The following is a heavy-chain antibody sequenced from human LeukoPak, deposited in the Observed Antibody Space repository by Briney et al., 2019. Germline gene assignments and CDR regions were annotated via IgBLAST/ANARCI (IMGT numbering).Heavy chain of an antibody. CDR1: GFTFSSYS. J-gene: IGHJ6*02. CDR2: ISSSSSYI. D-gene: IGHD2-2*01. CDR3: ARDVGYCSSTSCYSDYYGMDV. Sequence: GGSLRVSCAASGFTFSSYSMNWVRQAPGKGLEWVSSISSSSSYIYYADSVKGRFTISRDNAKNSLYLQMNSLRAEDTAVYYCARDVGYCSSTSCYSDYYGMDVWGQGTTVTVSS. V-gene: IGHV3-21*01.